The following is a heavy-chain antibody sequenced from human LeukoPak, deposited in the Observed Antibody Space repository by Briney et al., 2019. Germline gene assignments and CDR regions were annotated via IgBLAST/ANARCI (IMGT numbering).Heavy chain of an antibody. CDR1: GFTFSSYG. V-gene: IGHV3-30*03. CDR2: ISYDGSNK. D-gene: IGHD6-13*01. Sequence: GGSLRLSCAASGFTFSSYGMHWVRQAPGKGLEWVAVISYDGSNKYYADSVKGRFTISRDNAKNSLYLQMNSLRAEDTAVYYCVLAAGTLDYWGQGTLVTVSS. J-gene: IGHJ4*02. CDR3: VLAAGTLDY.